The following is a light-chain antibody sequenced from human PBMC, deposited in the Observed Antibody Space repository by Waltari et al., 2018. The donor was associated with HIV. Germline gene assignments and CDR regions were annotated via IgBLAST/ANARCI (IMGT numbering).Light chain of an antibody. CDR1: SLRSYY. CDR2: GKN. Sequence: SSELTQDPAVSVALGQTVRITCQGDSLRSYYASWYQQKPGQAPVLVIYGKNNRPSGIPDRFSGSSSGNTASLTISGLQAEDEADYYCCSYAGSYHVVFGGGTKLTVL. V-gene: IGLV3-19*01. J-gene: IGLJ2*01. CDR3: CSYAGSYHVV.